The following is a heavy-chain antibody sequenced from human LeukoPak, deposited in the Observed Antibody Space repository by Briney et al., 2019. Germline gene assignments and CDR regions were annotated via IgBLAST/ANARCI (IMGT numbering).Heavy chain of an antibody. V-gene: IGHV1-8*03. J-gene: IGHJ5*02. D-gene: IGHD3-10*01. CDR2: MNPNSGNT. Sequence: ASAKLSCKASGYTFTSYDINWVRQATGQGLEWMGWMNPNSGNTGYAQKFQGRVTITRNTSISTAYMELSSLRSEDTAVYYCARGGDPQLGNNWFDPWGQGTLVTVSS. CDR1: GYTFTSYD. CDR3: ARGGDPQLGNNWFDP.